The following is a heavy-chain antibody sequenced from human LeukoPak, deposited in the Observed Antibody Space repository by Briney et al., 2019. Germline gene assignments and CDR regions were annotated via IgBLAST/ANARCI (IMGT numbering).Heavy chain of an antibody. V-gene: IGHV4-39*01. D-gene: IGHD3-16*02. J-gene: IGHJ4*02. CDR2: ISYSWTT. CDR3: ARHSLKLVDADFDY. CDR1: GGSISSSSSDYY. Sequence: SETLSLTCTVSGGSISSSSSDYYWGWVRQPPGKGLEWIGSISYSWTTHYNPSLKSRVTISVDTSKNQFSLKVSSVTAADTAVYYCARHSLKLVDADFDYWGQGTLVTVSS.